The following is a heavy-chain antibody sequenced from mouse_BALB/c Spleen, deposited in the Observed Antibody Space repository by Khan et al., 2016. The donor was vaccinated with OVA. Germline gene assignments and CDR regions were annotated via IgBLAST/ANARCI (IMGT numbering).Heavy chain of an antibody. V-gene: IGHV3-2*02. CDR3: ALSLYYSASYALYS. J-gene: IGHJ4*01. CDR1: GYSITSDYA. CDR2: ISSTGST. Sequence: QLEQSGPGLVKPSQYLSLTCTVNGYSITSDYAWNWIRQFPGNKQEWMGYISSTGSTSDKPPIKSRISLNRDTSKNQFFLNLNSVTTEDTDTYYCALSLYYSASYALYSWCQVTSLTLSS. D-gene: IGHD2-12*01.